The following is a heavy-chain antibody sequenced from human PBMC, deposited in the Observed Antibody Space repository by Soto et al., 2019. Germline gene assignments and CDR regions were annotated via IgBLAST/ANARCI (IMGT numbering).Heavy chain of an antibody. Sequence: GGSLRLSCAASGFTFSSYAMSWVRQAPGKGLEWVSAISGSGGSTYYADSVKGRFTISRDNSKNTLYLQMNSLRAEDTAVYYCATETTFWSGYYEDYWGQGTLVTVSS. CDR1: GFTFSSYA. CDR3: ATETTFWSGYYEDY. J-gene: IGHJ4*02. CDR2: ISGSGGST. V-gene: IGHV3-23*01. D-gene: IGHD3-3*01.